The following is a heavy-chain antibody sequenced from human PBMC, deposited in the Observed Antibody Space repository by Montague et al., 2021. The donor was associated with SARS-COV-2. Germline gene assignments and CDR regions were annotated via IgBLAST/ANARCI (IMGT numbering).Heavy chain of an antibody. CDR3: AHRHYTVATPHLDS. Sequence: PALVKPTQTLTLTCTFSGFSLSTSGVGVGWIRQPPGKALEWLALIYWDNDKRYSPSLKSRLTITKDTSKNQVVLTMTNMDPADTATYYCAHRHYTVATPHLDSWGQGTLVTVSS. CDR1: GFSLSTSGVG. CDR2: IYWDNDK. D-gene: IGHD3-3*01. J-gene: IGHJ5*01. V-gene: IGHV2-5*02.